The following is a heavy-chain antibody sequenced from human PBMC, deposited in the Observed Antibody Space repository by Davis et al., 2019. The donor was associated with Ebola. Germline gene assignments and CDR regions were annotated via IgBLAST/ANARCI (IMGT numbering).Heavy chain of an antibody. CDR2: ISGSGGST. V-gene: IGHV3-23*01. J-gene: IGHJ6*02. Sequence: GGSLRLSCAASGFTFSSYAMSWVRQAPGKGLEWVSAISGSGGSTYYADSVKGRFTISRHNSKNTLYLQMNSLRAEDTAVYYCARDVVVVAEYYYYYGMDVWGQGTTVTVSS. CDR1: GFTFSSYA. D-gene: IGHD2-15*01. CDR3: ARDVVVVAEYYYYYGMDV.